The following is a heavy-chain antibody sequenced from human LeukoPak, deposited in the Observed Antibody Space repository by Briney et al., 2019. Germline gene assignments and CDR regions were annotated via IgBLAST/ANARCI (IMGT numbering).Heavy chain of an antibody. D-gene: IGHD3-3*01. V-gene: IGHV1-2*02. J-gene: IGHJ3*02. CDR3: ARVQYDFWSGYHSNDASDI. CDR1: GYTFTGYY. Sequence: RASVKVSCKASGYTFTGYYMHWVRQAPGQGLEWMGWINPNSGGTNYAQKFQGRVTMTRDTSISTAYMELSRLRSDDTAVYYCARVQYDFWSGYHSNDASDIWGQGTMVTVSS. CDR2: INPNSGGT.